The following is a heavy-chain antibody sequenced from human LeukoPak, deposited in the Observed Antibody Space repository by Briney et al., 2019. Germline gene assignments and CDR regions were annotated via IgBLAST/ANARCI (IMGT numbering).Heavy chain of an antibody. J-gene: IGHJ6*02. CDR1: GFTFSSYW. V-gene: IGHV3-7*03. CDR2: IKQDGSEK. CDR3: ARVGGRIVGATTGVYYYYGMDV. D-gene: IGHD1-26*01. Sequence: GGSLRLSCAASGFTFSSYWMSWVRQAPGKGLEWVANIKQDGSEKYYVDSVKGRFTISRDNAKNSLYLQMNSLRAEDTAVYYCARVGGRIVGATTGVYYYYGMDVWGQGTTVTVSS.